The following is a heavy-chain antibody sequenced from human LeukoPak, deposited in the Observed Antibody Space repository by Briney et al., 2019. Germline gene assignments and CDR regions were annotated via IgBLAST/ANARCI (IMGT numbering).Heavy chain of an antibody. V-gene: IGHV4-4*07. D-gene: IGHD4-17*01. Sequence: SETLSLTCTVSGGSISSYYWSWIRQPAGKGLEWIGRIYTSGSTNYNPSLKSRATMSVDTSKNQFSLKLSSVTAADTAVYYCAREHDYGDYVSDWGQGTLVTVSS. CDR2: IYTSGST. CDR1: GGSISSYY. J-gene: IGHJ4*02. CDR3: AREHDYGDYVSD.